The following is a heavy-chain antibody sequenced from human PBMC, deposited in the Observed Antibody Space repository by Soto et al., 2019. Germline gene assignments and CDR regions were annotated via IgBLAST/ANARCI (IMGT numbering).Heavy chain of an antibody. Sequence: GGSLRLSCVASGFSFSSYSMHWVRQAPGRGLEWVSDISRSSSTIDYADSVKGRFTVSRDNAKNSLYLQMNSLRAEDTAVYYCARDREYCSGDNSYETCSDYWGQGTLVTVS. J-gene: IGHJ4*02. V-gene: IGHV3-48*01. CDR2: ISRSSSTI. D-gene: IGHD2-15*01. CDR3: ARDREYCSGDNSYETCSDY. CDR1: GFSFSSYS.